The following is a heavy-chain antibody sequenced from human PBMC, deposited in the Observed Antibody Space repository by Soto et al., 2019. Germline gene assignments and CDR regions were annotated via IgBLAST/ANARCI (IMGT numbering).Heavy chain of an antibody. Sequence: QVQLVQSGAEVKKPGASVNVSCKASGYTFTVYYMHWVRQAPGQGLEWMGWINPKSGGTMYPQKLQDGVTMTWDPSSSTAYMAMTRLRSADTAVYYCARHLAKGGGSAGFDYWGQGTLVTVSS. V-gene: IGHV1-2*02. CDR3: ARHLAKGGGSAGFDY. CDR1: GYTFTVYY. J-gene: IGHJ4*02. D-gene: IGHD1-26*01. CDR2: INPKSGGT.